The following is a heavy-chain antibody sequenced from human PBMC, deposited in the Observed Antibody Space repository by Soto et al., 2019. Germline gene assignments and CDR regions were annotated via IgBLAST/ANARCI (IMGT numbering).Heavy chain of an antibody. CDR2: IYYSGST. D-gene: IGHD6-13*01. CDR3: ARESAAAIDY. V-gene: IGHV4-31*03. Sequence: QVQLQESGPGLVKPSQTLSLTCTVSGGSISSGGYYWSWIRQHPGKGLEWIGYIYYSGSTFYYLSLHSRVTISVDTSKNQSSLKLSSVTAADTAVYYCARESAAAIDYWGQGTLVTVSS. J-gene: IGHJ4*02. CDR1: GGSISSGGYY.